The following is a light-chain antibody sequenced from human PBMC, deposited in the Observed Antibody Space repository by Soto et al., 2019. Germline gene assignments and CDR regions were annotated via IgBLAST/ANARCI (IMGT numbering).Light chain of an antibody. V-gene: IGKV1-33*01. CDR1: ENITNK. CDR2: HSS. J-gene: IGKJ5*01. CDR3: KQYYGLPPLT. Sequence: DIRMSQSPSSVSASXGDRVTIRCQASENITNKMSGYRQKPGHAANAVXXHSSKLAKGVISRLIGSGSGRDFSFTITSLRREDLETYYCKQYYGLPPLTFGQGTRLEI.